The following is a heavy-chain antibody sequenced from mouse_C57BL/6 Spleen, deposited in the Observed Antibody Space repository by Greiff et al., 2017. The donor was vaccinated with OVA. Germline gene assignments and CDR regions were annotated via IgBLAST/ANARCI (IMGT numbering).Heavy chain of an antibody. J-gene: IGHJ2*01. V-gene: IGHV5-6*01. CDR1: GFTFSSYG. CDR3: ARHDYYGNYFDY. D-gene: IGHD2-1*01. Sequence: VQLKESGGDLVKPGGSLKLSCAASGFTFSSYGMSWVRQTPDKRLEWVATISSGGSYTYYPDSVKGRFTISRDNAKNTLYLQMSSLKSEDTAMYYCARHDYYGNYFDYWGQGTTLTVSS. CDR2: ISSGGSYT.